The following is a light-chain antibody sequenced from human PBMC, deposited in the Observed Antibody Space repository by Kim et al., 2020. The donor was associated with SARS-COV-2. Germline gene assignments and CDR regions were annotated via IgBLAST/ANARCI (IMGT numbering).Light chain of an antibody. CDR2: AAS. CDR3: QQSYSTLYT. Sequence: DIQMTQSPSSLSASVGDRVTITCRASQSISSYLNWYQQKPGKAPKLLIYAASSLQSGVPSRFSGSRSGTDFTLTISSLQPEDFATYYCQQSYSTLYTFGQGTKLEI. CDR1: QSISSY. J-gene: IGKJ2*01. V-gene: IGKV1-39*01.